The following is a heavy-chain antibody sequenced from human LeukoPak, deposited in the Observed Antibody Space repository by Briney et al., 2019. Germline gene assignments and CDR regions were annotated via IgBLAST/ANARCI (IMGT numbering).Heavy chain of an antibody. CDR3: ARAYCSSTSCYNFADY. J-gene: IGHJ4*02. D-gene: IGHD2-2*02. V-gene: IGHV1-18*01. CDR1: GYTFTIYG. Sequence: ASVKVSFKASGYTFTIYGISWVRQAPGQGLEWMGWISAYNGNTNYTQKLQGRVTITTDTSTSTAYMELRSLRPDDTAVYYCARAYCSSTSCYNFADYWGQGTLVTVSS. CDR2: ISAYNGNT.